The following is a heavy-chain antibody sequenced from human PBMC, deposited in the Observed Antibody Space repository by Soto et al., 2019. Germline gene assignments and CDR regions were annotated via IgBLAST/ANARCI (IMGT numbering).Heavy chain of an antibody. CDR3: ARATSFSGHHGY. CDR2: VYYSGST. Sequence: QLQLQESGPGLVKPSQTLSLACTVSGGSFSSGGYYWSWIRQLPGKGLEWIGYVYYSGSTYYNPSLKTPFTISPDTSKNQFSLKLSSVTAADTAVYYCARATSFSGHHGYWGQGTLVTVSS. D-gene: IGHD2-8*02. V-gene: IGHV4-31*01. J-gene: IGHJ4*02. CDR1: GGSFSSGGYY.